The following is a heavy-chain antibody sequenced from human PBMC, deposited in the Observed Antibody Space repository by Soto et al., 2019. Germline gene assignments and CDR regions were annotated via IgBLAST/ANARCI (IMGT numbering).Heavy chain of an antibody. Sequence: QLQLQESGPGLVKPSETLSLTCTVSGGSISSSSYYWGWIRQPPGKGLEWIGSIYYSGSTYYNPSLKSRVTISVDTSNNHFSLKLSSVTAADTAVYYCARYQESYYYGSGSIFDPWGQGTLVTVSS. CDR2: IYYSGST. J-gene: IGHJ5*02. CDR3: ARYQESYYYGSGSIFDP. V-gene: IGHV4-39*01. D-gene: IGHD3-10*01. CDR1: GGSISSSSYY.